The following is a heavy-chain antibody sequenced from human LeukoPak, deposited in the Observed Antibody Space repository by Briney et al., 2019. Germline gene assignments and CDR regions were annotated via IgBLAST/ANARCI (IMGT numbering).Heavy chain of an antibody. D-gene: IGHD6-13*01. CDR3: ASLSYSNAYGHFDY. CDR1: GGSISSSNYY. J-gene: IGHJ4*02. Sequence: PSETLSLTCTVSGGSISSSNYYWVWIRQPPGKGLEWIGYMYYSGSTNYNPSLKNRVTISVDTSKNQFSLKLSSVTAADTAVYYCASLSYSNAYGHFDYWGQGTLVTVSS. CDR2: MYYSGST. V-gene: IGHV4-61*05.